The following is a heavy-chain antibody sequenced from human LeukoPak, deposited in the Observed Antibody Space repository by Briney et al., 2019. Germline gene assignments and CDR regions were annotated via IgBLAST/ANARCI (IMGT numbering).Heavy chain of an antibody. CDR2: TRNKEKSYTT. D-gene: IGHD3-22*01. Sequence: LSLTCTVSGGSISSYYWSWFRKAPGKGLDWVARTRNKEKSYTTEYAASVKGRFTISRDDSTNELYLQMNSLKIEDTAVYYCARAGRSGSYPYEPFDIWGQGTMVTVSS. V-gene: IGHV3-72*01. CDR3: ARAGRSGSYPYEPFDI. J-gene: IGHJ3*02. CDR1: GGSISSYY.